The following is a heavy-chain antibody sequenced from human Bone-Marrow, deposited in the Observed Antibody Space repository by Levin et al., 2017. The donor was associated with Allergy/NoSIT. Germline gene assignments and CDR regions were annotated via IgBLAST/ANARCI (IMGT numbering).Heavy chain of an antibody. CDR3: AKTKGYGDYVEGFDY. D-gene: IGHD4-17*01. CDR2: TSYDGSYK. Sequence: SCAASGFTFNSYGLHWVRQAPGKGLEWVAITSYDGSYKYYADSVKGRFTISRDNSKNTVYLQMSSLKTEETAVYYCAKTKGYGDYVEGFDYWGQGTLVTVSS. V-gene: IGHV3-30*18. CDR1: GFTFNSYG. J-gene: IGHJ4*02.